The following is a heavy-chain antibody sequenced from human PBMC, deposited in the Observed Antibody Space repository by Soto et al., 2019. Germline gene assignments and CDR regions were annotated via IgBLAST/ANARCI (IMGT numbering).Heavy chain of an antibody. V-gene: IGHV4-4*08. CDR1: GGSISGYY. CDR3: ARSSAVITTLDYVDY. D-gene: IGHD3-22*01. Sequence: PSETLSLTCTVSGGSISGYYWSWIRQPPGKGLEWIGYMYNTGSTVYNPSFKSRVTISVDTSKNQFSLKLSSVTAADTAVYYCARSSAVITTLDYVDYWGQGTLVTVS. J-gene: IGHJ4*02. CDR2: MYNTGST.